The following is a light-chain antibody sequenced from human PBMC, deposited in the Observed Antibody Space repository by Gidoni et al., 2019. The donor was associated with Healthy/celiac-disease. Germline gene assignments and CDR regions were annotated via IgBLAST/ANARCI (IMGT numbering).Light chain of an antibody. J-gene: IGKJ4*01. V-gene: IGKV1-33*01. CDR1: QDISNY. Sequence: DIPMTQSPSSLSASVGDRVTITCHASQDISNYLNWYKQKPGKAPKLLIYDAPKLETGVPSRLSGSGSGTDLTLTISSLQPEDIETYYRQQYDNLPLTLGGGTKVEIK. CDR3: QQYDNLPLT. CDR2: DAP.